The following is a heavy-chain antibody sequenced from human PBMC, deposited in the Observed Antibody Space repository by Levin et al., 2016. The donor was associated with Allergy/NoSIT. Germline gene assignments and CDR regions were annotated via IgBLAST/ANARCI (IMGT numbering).Heavy chain of an antibody. CDR3: ARVDQREENYYYYYGMDV. CDR2: ISSSGSTI. J-gene: IGHJ6*02. Sequence: WIRQPPGKGLEWVSYISSSGSTIYYADSVKGRFTISRDNAKNSLYLQMNSLRAEDTAVYYCARVDQREENYYYYYGMDVWGQGTTVTVSS. D-gene: IGHD2-2*01. V-gene: IGHV3-48*03.